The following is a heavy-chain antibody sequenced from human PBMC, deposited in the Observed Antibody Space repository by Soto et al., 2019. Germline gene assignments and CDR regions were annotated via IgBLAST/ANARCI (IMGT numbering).Heavy chain of an antibody. V-gene: IGHV6-1*01. J-gene: IGHJ5*02. CDR2: TYYRSKWYE. CDR1: GDSVSSNSAA. D-gene: IGHD6-13*01. Sequence: SQTLSLTCAISGDSVSSNSAAWNWIRQSPSRGLEWLGRTYYRSKWYEDYTVSMKSRITINPDTSKNQLSLQLTSVTPEDTAVYYCAREADGTYGFDPWGQGTLVTVSS. CDR3: AREADGTYGFDP.